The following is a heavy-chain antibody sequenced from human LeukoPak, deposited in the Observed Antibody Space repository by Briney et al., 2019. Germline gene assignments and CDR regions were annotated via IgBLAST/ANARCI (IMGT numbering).Heavy chain of an antibody. D-gene: IGHD3-22*01. J-gene: IGHJ4*02. Sequence: GGSLRLPCAASGFTFSSYAMSWVRQAPGKGLEWVSAISGSGGSTYYADSVKGRFTISRDNSKNTLYLQMNSLRAEDTAVYYCARDSGDYYDSSGYPFDYWGQGTLVTVSS. CDR1: GFTFSSYA. CDR2: ISGSGGST. CDR3: ARDSGDYYDSSGYPFDY. V-gene: IGHV3-23*01.